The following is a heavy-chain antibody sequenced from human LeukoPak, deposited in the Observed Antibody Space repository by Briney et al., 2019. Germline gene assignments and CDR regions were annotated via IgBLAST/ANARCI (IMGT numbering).Heavy chain of an antibody. CDR1: GFSFGSYG. CDR2: ISNDGSIT. CDR3: AKSKSPYPMDYIFDF. V-gene: IGHV3-30*18. Sequence: GGSLRLSCAASGFSFGSYGMHWVRQAPGKGLEWVTVISNDGSITKYGDSVRGRFTISRDNSKNTLYVQMNSLRTDDAAVYYCAKSKSPYPMDYIFDFWGQGTRVTVST. J-gene: IGHJ4*02. D-gene: IGHD4-11*01.